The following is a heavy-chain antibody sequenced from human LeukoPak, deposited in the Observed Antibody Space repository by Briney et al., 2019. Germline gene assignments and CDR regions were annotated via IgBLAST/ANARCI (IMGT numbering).Heavy chain of an antibody. J-gene: IGHJ4*02. CDR3: AKTRPAMIVVVKRPYYFDY. D-gene: IGHD3-22*01. Sequence: GGSLRLSCAASGFTFSSYAMSWVRQAPGKGLEWVSAISGRGGSTYYADSVKGRFTISRDNSKNTLYLQMNSLRAEDTAVYYCAKTRPAMIVVVKRPYYFDYWGQGTLVTVSS. CDR2: ISGRGGST. CDR1: GFTFSSYA. V-gene: IGHV3-23*01.